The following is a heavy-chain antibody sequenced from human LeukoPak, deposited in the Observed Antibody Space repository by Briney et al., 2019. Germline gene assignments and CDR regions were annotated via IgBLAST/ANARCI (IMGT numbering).Heavy chain of an antibody. D-gene: IGHD2-15*01. J-gene: IGHJ5*02. Sequence: GGSLRLSCAASGFTFSSYGMHWVRQAPGKGLDWVAAISPDGSDKYYADSVKGRFTSSRDESKNTLNLQMNSLGAEDTAVYYCAKAGGYCSGGRCYGWFDHWGQGTLVTVSS. CDR2: ISPDGSDK. CDR1: GFTFSSYG. CDR3: AKAGGYCSGGRCYGWFDH. V-gene: IGHV3-30*18.